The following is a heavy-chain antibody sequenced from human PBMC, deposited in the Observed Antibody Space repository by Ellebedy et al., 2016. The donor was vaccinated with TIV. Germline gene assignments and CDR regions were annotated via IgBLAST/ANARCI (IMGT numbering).Heavy chain of an antibody. V-gene: IGHV1-69*06. CDR1: SGTFSSYA. CDR3: AYGRSTVTLSYYYYGMDV. Sequence: ASVMVSCXASSGTFSSYAISWVRQAPGQGLEWMGGIIPIFGTANYAQKFQGRVTITADKSTSTAYMELSSLRSEDTAVYYCAYGRSTVTLSYYYYGMDVWGQGTTVTVSS. CDR2: IIPIFGTA. J-gene: IGHJ6*02. D-gene: IGHD4-17*01.